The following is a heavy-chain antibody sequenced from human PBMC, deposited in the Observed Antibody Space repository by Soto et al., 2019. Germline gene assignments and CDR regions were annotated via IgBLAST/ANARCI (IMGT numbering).Heavy chain of an antibody. V-gene: IGHV5-51*01. Sequence: PGESLKISCKGSGYSFTSYWIGWVRQMPGKGLECMGIIYPGDSDTRYSPYFQGQVTISADKSISTAYLQWSSLKASDTAMYYFAVVGVRGVITRTRDYYGMDVWGQGTTVTVSS. CDR1: GYSFTSYW. CDR3: AVVGVRGVITRTRDYYGMDV. CDR2: IYPGDSDT. D-gene: IGHD3-10*01. J-gene: IGHJ6*02.